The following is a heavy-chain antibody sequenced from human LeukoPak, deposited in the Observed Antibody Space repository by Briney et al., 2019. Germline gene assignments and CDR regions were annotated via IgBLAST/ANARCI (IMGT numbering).Heavy chain of an antibody. D-gene: IGHD6-6*01. Sequence: SETLSLTCTVSGGSISSGSYHWSWIRQPGGKGLEWIGRIYTSGSTNYNPSLKSRVTISVDTSKNQFSLKLSSVTAADTAVYYCARARAARFPPPFDPWGQGTLVTVSS. CDR3: ARARAARFPPPFDP. J-gene: IGHJ5*02. CDR1: GGSISSGSYH. V-gene: IGHV4-61*02. CDR2: IYTSGST.